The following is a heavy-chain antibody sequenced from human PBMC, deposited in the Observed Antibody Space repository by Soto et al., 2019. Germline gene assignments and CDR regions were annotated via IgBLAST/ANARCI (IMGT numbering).Heavy chain of an antibody. CDR1: GGSISSGGYS. J-gene: IGHJ4*02. V-gene: IGHV4-30-2*01. CDR3: ARGPPLGF. CDR2: IYHSVST. Sequence: SETLSLTCAVSGGSISSGGYSWSWIRQPPGKGLECIGYIYHSVSTYYNPSLKSRVTISVDRSKNQFSLKLSSVTAADTAVYYCARGPPLGFWGQGTLVTGS.